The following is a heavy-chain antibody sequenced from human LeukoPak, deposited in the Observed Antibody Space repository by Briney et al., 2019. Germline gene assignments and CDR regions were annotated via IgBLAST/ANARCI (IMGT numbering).Heavy chain of an antibody. V-gene: IGHV6-1*01. Sequence: SQTLSLTFAISGDSVSINSAAWNWIRQSPSRGLEWLGRTYYRSKWYNDYAVSVESRITINPDTSKNQFSLQLNSVTPEDTAVCYCAGGLGDYFDYWGQGTLVIVSS. J-gene: IGHJ4*02. CDR3: AGGLGDYFDY. CDR1: GDSVSINSAA. D-gene: IGHD3-16*01. CDR2: TYYRSKWYN.